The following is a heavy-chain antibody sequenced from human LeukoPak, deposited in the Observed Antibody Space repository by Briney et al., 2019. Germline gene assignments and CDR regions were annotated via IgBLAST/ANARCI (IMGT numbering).Heavy chain of an antibody. Sequence: GGPLRLSCAASGFTLSSYSMNWVRQAPGKGLEWVSYINRSGGTIYYADSVKGRFTISRDSAKNSLYLQMNSLRAEDTAVYYCARVPLHDDSGHYYPHWGQGTLVTVSS. D-gene: IGHD3-22*01. CDR2: INRSGGTI. J-gene: IGHJ1*01. CDR1: GFTLSSYS. CDR3: ARVPLHDDSGHYYPH. V-gene: IGHV3-48*01.